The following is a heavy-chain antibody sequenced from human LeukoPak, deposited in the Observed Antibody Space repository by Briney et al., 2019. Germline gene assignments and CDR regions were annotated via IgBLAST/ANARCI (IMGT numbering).Heavy chain of an antibody. CDR3: ATKRGDD. D-gene: IGHD1-1*01. CDR1: GFTFSHYW. Sequence: PGGSLRLSCAASGFTFSHYWISWARQAPGKGLEWVANIKYDGSEKYYVDSVKGRFTISRDNAKNSLYLQMNSLRGDDTAVYYCATKRGDDWGQGTLVTVSS. J-gene: IGHJ4*02. V-gene: IGHV3-7*05. CDR2: IKYDGSEK.